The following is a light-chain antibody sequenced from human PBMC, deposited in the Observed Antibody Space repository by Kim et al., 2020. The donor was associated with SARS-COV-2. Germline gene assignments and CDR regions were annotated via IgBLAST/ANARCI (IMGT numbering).Light chain of an antibody. CDR3: QQYNSFLYT. J-gene: IGKJ2*01. V-gene: IGKV1-5*03. CDR1: QSIDDW. CDR2: KAS. Sequence: SASVGDRVTITCRASQSIDDWLAWYQQKPGKAPKLLIYKASTLDSGVPPRFSGSGSGTEFTLTISSLQPDDFATYYCQQYNSFLYTFGQGTKLEI.